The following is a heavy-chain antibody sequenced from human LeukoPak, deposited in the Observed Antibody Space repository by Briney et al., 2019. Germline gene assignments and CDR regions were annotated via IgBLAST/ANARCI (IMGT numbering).Heavy chain of an antibody. J-gene: IGHJ4*02. CDR3: ARAIGQRWLQLTGDY. D-gene: IGHD5-24*01. CDR1: GFTFSSYS. CDR2: ISSSSSYI. Sequence: GGSLRLSCGASGFTFSSYSMNWVRQAPGKGLEWVSSISSSSSYIYYADSVKGRFTISRDNAKNSLYLQMNSLRAEDTAVYYCARAIGQRWLQLTGDYWGQGTLVTVSS. V-gene: IGHV3-21*01.